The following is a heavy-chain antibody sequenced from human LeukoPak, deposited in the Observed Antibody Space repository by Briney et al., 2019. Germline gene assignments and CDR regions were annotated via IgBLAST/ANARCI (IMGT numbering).Heavy chain of an antibody. CDR3: AREPRHYYDSSGYPKGWKGDFVY. D-gene: IGHD3-22*01. J-gene: IGHJ4*02. Sequence: PSETLSLTCTVSGGSLSSYYWSWIRQPPGKGLEWIGYIYYSGSTNCNPSLKSRVTISVDTSKNQFSLKLSSVTAADTAVYYCAREPRHYYDSSGYPKGWKGDFVYWGQGTLVTVSS. CDR2: IYYSGST. V-gene: IGHV4-59*01. CDR1: GGSLSSYY.